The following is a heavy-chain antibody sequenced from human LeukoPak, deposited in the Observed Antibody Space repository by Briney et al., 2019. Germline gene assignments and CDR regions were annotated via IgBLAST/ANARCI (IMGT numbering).Heavy chain of an antibody. D-gene: IGHD6-19*01. CDR2: ISYDGSNK. CDR3: VKSSGGWQWLDHYYYYYYMDV. Sequence: GGSLRLSCAASGFTFSSYAMHWVRQAPGKGLEWVAVISYDGSNKYYADSVKGRFTISRDNSKNTLYLQMNSLRAEDTAVYYCVKSSGGWQWLDHYYYYYYMDVWAKGPRSPSP. CDR1: GFTFSSYA. J-gene: IGHJ6*03. V-gene: IGHV3-30*01.